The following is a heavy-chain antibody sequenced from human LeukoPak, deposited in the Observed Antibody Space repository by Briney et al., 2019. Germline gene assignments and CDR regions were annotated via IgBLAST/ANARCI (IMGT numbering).Heavy chain of an antibody. Sequence: ASVKVSCKVSGYTLTELSMHWVRQAPGKGLERMGGFDPEDGETIYAQKFQGRVTMTEDTSTDTAYMELSSLRSEDTAVYYCATDIRYSSSWYAFDIWGQGTMVTVSS. V-gene: IGHV1-24*01. D-gene: IGHD6-13*01. CDR3: ATDIRYSSSWYAFDI. CDR2: FDPEDGET. J-gene: IGHJ3*02. CDR1: GYTLTELS.